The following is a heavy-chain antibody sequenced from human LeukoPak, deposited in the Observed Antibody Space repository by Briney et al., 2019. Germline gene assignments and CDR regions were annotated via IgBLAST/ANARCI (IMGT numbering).Heavy chain of an antibody. Sequence: GASVKVSCKASGYTFTSYGISWVRQAPGQGLEWMGWISAYNGNTNYAQKLQGRVTMTTDTSTSTAYMELRRLRSDDTAVYYSARGFNSSSWRTQNNWFDRWGEGTLVIVSS. CDR2: ISAYNGNT. J-gene: IGHJ5*02. D-gene: IGHD6-13*01. CDR3: ARGFNSSSWRTQNNWFDR. CDR1: GYTFTSYG. V-gene: IGHV1-18*01.